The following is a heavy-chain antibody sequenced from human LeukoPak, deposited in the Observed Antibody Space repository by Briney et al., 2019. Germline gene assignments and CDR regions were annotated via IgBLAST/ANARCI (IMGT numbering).Heavy chain of an antibody. CDR1: GGSISSGGYS. CDR2: IYHSGST. V-gene: IGHV4-30-2*01. CDR3: ARTAVADSSIYDY. J-gene: IGHJ4*02. D-gene: IGHD6-19*01. Sequence: PSETLPLTCAVSGGSISSGGYSWSWIRQPPGKGLEWIGYIYHSGSTYYNPSLKSRVTISVDRSKNQFSLKLSSVTAADTAVYYCARTAVADSSIYDYWGQGTLVTVSS.